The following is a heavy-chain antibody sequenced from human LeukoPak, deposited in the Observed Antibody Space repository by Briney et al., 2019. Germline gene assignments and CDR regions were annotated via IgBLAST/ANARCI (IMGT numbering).Heavy chain of an antibody. D-gene: IGHD3-3*01. CDR1: GYTFTSYG. CDR2: ISAYNGNT. Sequence: ASVKVSCKASGYTFTSYGISWVRQAPGQGLEWMGWISAYNGNTNYAQKLQGRVTKTTDTSTSTAYMELRSLRSDDTAVYYCAREPPDYDFWSGYYYYYYGMDVWGQGTTVTVSS. CDR3: AREPPDYDFWSGYYYYYYGMDV. J-gene: IGHJ6*02. V-gene: IGHV1-18*01.